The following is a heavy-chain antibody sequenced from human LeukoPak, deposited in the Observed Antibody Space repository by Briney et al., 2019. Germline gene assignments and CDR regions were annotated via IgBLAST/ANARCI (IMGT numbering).Heavy chain of an antibody. V-gene: IGHV1-18*04. CDR3: ARSAYDILTGYFDY. D-gene: IGHD3-9*01. J-gene: IGHJ4*02. CDR1: GYTVTSYG. Sequence: ASVTVSRKATGYTVTSYGISWVRRAPGQRLGWRGGFSAYNGNKDDAQKLQGRVTMTTKSSTSTDYMELRSLSSDDTAVYYCARSAYDILTGYFDYWGQGTLVTVSS. CDR2: FSAYNGNK.